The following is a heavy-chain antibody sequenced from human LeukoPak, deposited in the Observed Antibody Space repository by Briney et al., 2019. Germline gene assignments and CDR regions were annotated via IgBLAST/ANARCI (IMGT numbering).Heavy chain of an antibody. Sequence: PSETLSLTCTVSGGSMSGYYWSWIRQPPGKGLEWIGYIYYRGDTKYNPSLKARLTISVDTSKNQFSLNLNSVTAADTAVYYCARERSWNNGKKYYYYIDVWGKGTTVTVSS. D-gene: IGHD1/OR15-1a*01. CDR2: IYYRGDT. CDR3: ARERSWNNGKKYYYYIDV. V-gene: IGHV4-59*01. J-gene: IGHJ6*03. CDR1: GGSMSGYY.